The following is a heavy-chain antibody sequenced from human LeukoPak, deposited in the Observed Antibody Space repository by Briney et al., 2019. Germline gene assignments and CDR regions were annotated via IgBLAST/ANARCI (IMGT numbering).Heavy chain of an antibody. CDR3: AKSGSYYYDSSGYLHY. J-gene: IGHJ4*02. D-gene: IGHD3-22*01. V-gene: IGHV3-23*01. Sequence: GASVKVSCKASGGTFSSYAMSWVRQAPGKGLEWVSAISGSGGSTYYADSVKGRFTISRDNSKNTLYLQMNSLRAEDTAVYYCAKSGSYYYDSSGYLHYWGQGTLVTVSS. CDR1: GGTFSSYA. CDR2: ISGSGGST.